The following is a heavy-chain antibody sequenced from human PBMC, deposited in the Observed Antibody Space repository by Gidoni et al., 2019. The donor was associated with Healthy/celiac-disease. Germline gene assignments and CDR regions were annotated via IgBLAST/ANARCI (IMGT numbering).Heavy chain of an antibody. CDR2: ITAGYGNT. Sequence: QVQLVQSGAEVTNPGASVKVSCKASGYTFTSYAMHWVRQAPGQRLEWMGWITAGYGNTKYSQNYQGRVTITRDTSASTAYMELSSLRSEDTAVYYCASEVYCGGDCSHHFDYWGQGTLVTVSS. D-gene: IGHD2-21*02. V-gene: IGHV1-3*01. CDR1: GYTFTSYA. J-gene: IGHJ4*02. CDR3: ASEVYCGGDCSHHFDY.